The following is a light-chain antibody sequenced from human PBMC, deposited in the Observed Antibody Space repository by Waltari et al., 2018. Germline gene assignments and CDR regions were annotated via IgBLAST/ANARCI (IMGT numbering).Light chain of an antibody. J-gene: IGLJ3*02. CDR1: ISDVGGYNY. Sequence: QSALTQPASVSGSPGQSITISCTGTISDVGGYNYVSWYQQHPGKAPKLLIFDVSNRPSGVSNRFSGSKSGNTASLTISGLQAEDESDYYCCSFTSGSTWVFGGGTKLTVL. CDR3: CSFTSGSTWV. CDR2: DVS. V-gene: IGLV2-14*01.